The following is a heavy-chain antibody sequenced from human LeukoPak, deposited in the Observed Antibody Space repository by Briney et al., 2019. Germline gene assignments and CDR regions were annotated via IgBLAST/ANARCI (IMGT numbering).Heavy chain of an antibody. D-gene: IGHD3-22*01. Sequence: GGSLRLSCAASGFTFDDYAMHWVRQAPGKGLEWVSGISWNSGSIGYADSVKGRFTISRDNAKNSLYLQMNSLRAEDTAVYYCAREGYDSSGYPFDYWGQGTLVTVSS. J-gene: IGHJ4*02. V-gene: IGHV3-9*01. CDR2: ISWNSGSI. CDR3: AREGYDSSGYPFDY. CDR1: GFTFDDYA.